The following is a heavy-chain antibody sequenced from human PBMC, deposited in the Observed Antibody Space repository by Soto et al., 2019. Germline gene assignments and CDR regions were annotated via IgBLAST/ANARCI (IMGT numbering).Heavy chain of an antibody. Sequence: QVQLVQSGAEVKKPGASVKVSCKASGYTFTTYDIHWVRQATGQGLEWMGWMNPSTGNTGYAQQFLGRVTMTRDNSISTAYMELSSLRSEDTAVYYCASGRFGEWLLKYWGQGTLVTVSS. CDR2: MNPSTGNT. V-gene: IGHV1-8*01. J-gene: IGHJ4*02. D-gene: IGHD3-3*01. CDR3: ASGRFGEWLLKY. CDR1: GYTFTTYD.